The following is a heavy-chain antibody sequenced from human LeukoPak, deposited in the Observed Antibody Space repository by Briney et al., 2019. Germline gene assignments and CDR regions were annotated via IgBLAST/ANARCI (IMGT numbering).Heavy chain of an antibody. CDR1: GGSISSGGYS. D-gene: IGHD4-17*01. J-gene: IGHJ4*02. CDR3: ARGTYGDYVSFDY. CDR2: IYHSGST. Sequence: PSQTLSLTCAVSGGSISSGGYSGSWIRHPPGKGLEGIGYIYHSGSTYYNPSLKSRVTISVDRSKNQFSLKLSSVTAADTAVYYCARGTYGDYVSFDYWGQGTLVTVSS. V-gene: IGHV4-30-2*01.